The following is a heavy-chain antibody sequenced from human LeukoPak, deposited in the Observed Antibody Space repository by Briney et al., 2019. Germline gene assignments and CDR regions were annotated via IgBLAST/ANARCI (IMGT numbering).Heavy chain of an antibody. CDR2: MNSDGSST. D-gene: IGHD4-17*01. J-gene: IGHJ4*02. V-gene: IGHV3-74*01. CDR1: GFTFSRYW. CDR3: ACLYGTKTFLDS. Sequence: GGSLRLSCAASGFTFSRYWMHWVRQAPGKGPVWVSRMNSDGSSTSYADSVKGRFTISRDNAKNTLYLQTNSLRAEDTAVYFCACLYGTKTFLDSWGQGTLVTVSS.